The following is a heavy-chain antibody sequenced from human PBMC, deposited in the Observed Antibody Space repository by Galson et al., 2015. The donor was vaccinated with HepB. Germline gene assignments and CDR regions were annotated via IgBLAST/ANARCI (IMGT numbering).Heavy chain of an antibody. Sequence: SVTVSCKASGGTFSSYAISWVRQAPGQGLEWMGGIIPIFGTANYAQKFQGRVTITADESTSTAYMELSSLRSEDTAVYYCAREDYYGSGSPIYYYGMDVWGQGTTVTVSS. CDR2: IIPIFGTA. J-gene: IGHJ6*02. CDR3: AREDYYGSGSPIYYYGMDV. D-gene: IGHD3-10*01. CDR1: GGTFSSYA. V-gene: IGHV1-69*13.